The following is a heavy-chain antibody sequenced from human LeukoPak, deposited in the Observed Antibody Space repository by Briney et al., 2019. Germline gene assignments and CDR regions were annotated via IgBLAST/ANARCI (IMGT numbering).Heavy chain of an antibody. V-gene: IGHV3-7*01. Sequence: GGSLRLSCAVSGFSFSTYWMTWVRQAPGKGLEWVANIKEDGSERNYVDSVKGRFTISRDNAENSLYLQMNSLRAEDTAVYYCARGGSGCFDYWGQGTLVTASS. CDR3: ARGGSGCFDY. D-gene: IGHD6-19*01. J-gene: IGHJ4*02. CDR1: GFSFSTYW. CDR2: IKEDGSER.